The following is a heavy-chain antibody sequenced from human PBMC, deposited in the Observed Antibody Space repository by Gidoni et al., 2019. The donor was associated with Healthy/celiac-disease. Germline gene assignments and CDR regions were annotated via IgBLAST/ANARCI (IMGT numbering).Heavy chain of an antibody. J-gene: IGHJ6*03. V-gene: IGHV1-69*06. CDR2: IIPIFGTA. D-gene: IGHD2-2*02. CDR3: ARSAIVVVPAAIRLDYYYYYMDV. CDR1: GGTFSSYA. Sequence: EVKKPGSSVKVSCKASGGTFSSYAISWVRQAPGQGLEWMGGIIPIFGTANYAQKFQGRVTITADKSTSTAYMELSSLRSEDTAVYYCARSAIVVVPAAIRLDYYYYYMDVWGKRTTVTVSS.